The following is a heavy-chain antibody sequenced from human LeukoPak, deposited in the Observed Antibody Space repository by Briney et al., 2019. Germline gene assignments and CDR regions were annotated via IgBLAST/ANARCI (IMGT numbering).Heavy chain of an antibody. V-gene: IGHV5-10-1*01. D-gene: IGHD6-13*01. CDR2: IDASGSYT. Sequence: GESLNISCDGALYSFTCRMNWGRRQMPGKGLEWMGMIDASGSYTNASPSFQGHVTISVDKSISTAYLQWGSLKASDTAMYYGARDAALNCYDPWGARKPVIVSS. CDR3: ARDAALNCYDP. CDR1: LYSFTCRM. J-gene: IGHJ5*02.